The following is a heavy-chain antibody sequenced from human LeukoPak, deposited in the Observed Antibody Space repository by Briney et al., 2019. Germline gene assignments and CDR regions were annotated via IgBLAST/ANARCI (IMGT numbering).Heavy chain of an antibody. Sequence: GESLKISCKGSGYSFTSYWIGGVRQMAGKGLEWMGIIYPGDSDTRYSPSFQGQVTISADKPISTAYLQWSSLKASDTAMYYCAILGAEKQLWLRVIDYWGEGTLVTV. CDR2: IYPGDSDT. J-gene: IGHJ4*02. D-gene: IGHD5-18*01. CDR3: AILGAEKQLWLRVIDY. CDR1: GYSFTSYW. V-gene: IGHV5-51*01.